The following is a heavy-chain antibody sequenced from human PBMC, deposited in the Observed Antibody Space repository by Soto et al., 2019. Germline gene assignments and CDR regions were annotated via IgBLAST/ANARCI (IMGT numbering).Heavy chain of an antibody. CDR3: ASHGLYSSSSRFVGYFDL. CDR2: IYYSGST. J-gene: IGHJ2*01. Sequence: QLQLQESGPGLVKPSETLSLTCTVSGGSIRSSSYYWGWIRQPPVTGMECLGSIYYSGSTYYNPSLNSRDHIAVDTPKIHSSLEPRSVTAADTALYYCASHGLYSSSSRFVGYFDLWGRGTLVTVSA. CDR1: GGSIRSSSYY. D-gene: IGHD6-13*01. V-gene: IGHV4-39*01.